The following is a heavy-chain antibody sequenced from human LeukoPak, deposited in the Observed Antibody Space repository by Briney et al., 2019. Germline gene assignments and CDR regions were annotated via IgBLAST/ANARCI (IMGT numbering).Heavy chain of an antibody. J-gene: IGHJ4*02. V-gene: IGHV3-23*01. CDR3: AKENYQIRTDY. CDR1: GFTFSTYA. CDR2: ISFNGGEI. Sequence: GGSLRLSCAASGFTFSTYAMSWVRQAPGKGLEWVSTISFNGGEIYYADSVKGRFTISRDNSKNTLYLQMNSLRAEDTAVYYCAKENYQIRTDYWGQGTLVTVSS. D-gene: IGHD2-2*01.